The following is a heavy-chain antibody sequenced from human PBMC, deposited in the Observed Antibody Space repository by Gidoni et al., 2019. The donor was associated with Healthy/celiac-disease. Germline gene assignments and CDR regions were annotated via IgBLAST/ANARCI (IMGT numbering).Heavy chain of an antibody. CDR3: AKDIGGFNDAFDI. J-gene: IGHJ3*02. D-gene: IGHD5-12*01. Sequence: EVQLVESGGGLVQPGRSLRLSCAASGFTFDDYAMHWVRQAPGKGLEWVSGISWNSGSIGYADSGKGRFTISRDNAKNSLFLQMNSLRTEDTALYYCAKDIGGFNDAFDIWGQGTMVTVSS. CDR2: ISWNSGSI. CDR1: GFTFDDYA. V-gene: IGHV3-9*01.